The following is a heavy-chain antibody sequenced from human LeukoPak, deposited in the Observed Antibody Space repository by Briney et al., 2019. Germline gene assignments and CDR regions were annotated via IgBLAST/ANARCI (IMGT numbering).Heavy chain of an antibody. CDR2: ISGSGGST. J-gene: IGHJ6*02. V-gene: IGHV3-23*01. CDR1: GFTFSSYA. D-gene: IGHD2/OR15-2a*01. Sequence: PGGSLRLSCAASGFTFSSYAMSWVRQAPGKGLEWVSAISGSGGSTYYADSAKGRFTISRDNSKNTLYLQMNSLRAEDTAVYYCAKYVSARGPPYALAVWGQGTTVTVSS. CDR3: AKYVSARGPPYALAV.